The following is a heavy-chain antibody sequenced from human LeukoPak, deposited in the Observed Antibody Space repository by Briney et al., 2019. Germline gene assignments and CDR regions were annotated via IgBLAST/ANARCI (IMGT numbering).Heavy chain of an antibody. V-gene: IGHV4-59*01. J-gene: IGHJ2*01. D-gene: IGHD4-23*01. CDR3: ARDSSGYGGSWYFDV. CDR2: IHYSGTT. CDR1: GGSMSSYY. Sequence: PSETLSLTCIVSGGSMSSYYWSWIRQPPGKGLEWIGYIHYSGTTNYNPSLKSRVTISVDTSKNQFSLKLSSVTAADTAVYYCARDSSGYGGSWYFDVGGRGTLVTASS.